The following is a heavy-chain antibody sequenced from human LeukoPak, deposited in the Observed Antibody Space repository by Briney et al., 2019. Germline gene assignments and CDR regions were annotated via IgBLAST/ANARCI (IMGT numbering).Heavy chain of an antibody. V-gene: IGHV3-30*18. J-gene: IGHJ4*02. Sequence: GRSLRLSCAASGFTFSSYGMHWVRQAPDKGLEWVAVISYDGSNKYYADSVKGRFTISRDNSKNTLYLQMNSLRAEDTAVYYCAKEAYSGYDPEIHFDYWGQGTLVTVSS. CDR1: GFTFSSYG. D-gene: IGHD5-12*01. CDR3: AKEAYSGYDPEIHFDY. CDR2: ISYDGSNK.